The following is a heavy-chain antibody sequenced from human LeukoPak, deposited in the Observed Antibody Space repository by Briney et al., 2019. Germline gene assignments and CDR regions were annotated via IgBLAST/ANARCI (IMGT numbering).Heavy chain of an antibody. CDR2: INHSGST. CDR3: ARGLTPTGIAVAGTHYFDY. CDR1: GGSISSSSYY. Sequence: SETLSLTCTVSGGSISSSSYYWSWIRQPPGKGLEWIGEINHSGSTNYNPSLKSRVTISVDTSKNQFSLKLSSVTAADTAVYYCARGLTPTGIAVAGTHYFDYWGQGTLVTVSS. D-gene: IGHD6-19*01. J-gene: IGHJ4*02. V-gene: IGHV4-39*07.